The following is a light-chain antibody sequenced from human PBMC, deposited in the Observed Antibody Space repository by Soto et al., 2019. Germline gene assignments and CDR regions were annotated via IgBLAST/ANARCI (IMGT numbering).Light chain of an antibody. CDR2: DAS. Sequence: DIQMTQSPSTLSASVGDRVTITCRASQSISSWLAWYQQKPGKAPKLLIYDASSLESGVPSRFSGSGSGTEFTVSISSLQPSDFATYYCLQYNSYWTFGQGTKVEIK. V-gene: IGKV1-5*01. J-gene: IGKJ1*01. CDR3: LQYNSYWT. CDR1: QSISSW.